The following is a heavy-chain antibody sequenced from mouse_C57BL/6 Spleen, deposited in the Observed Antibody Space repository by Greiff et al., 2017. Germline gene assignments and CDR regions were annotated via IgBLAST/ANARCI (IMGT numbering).Heavy chain of an antibody. CDR2: IYPGDGDT. V-gene: IGHV1-82*01. CDR1: GYTFSSSW. J-gene: IGHJ2*01. Sequence: VQLQQSGPELVKPGASVKISCKASGYTFSSSWMNWVNQRPGKGLEWIGRIYPGDGDTNYNGKFKGKATLTADKSSSTTYMQLSSLTSEDSAVYFCARGYDSNWCYFDDWGKGTTLTVSS. D-gene: IGHD2-5*01. CDR3: ARGYDSNWCYFDD.